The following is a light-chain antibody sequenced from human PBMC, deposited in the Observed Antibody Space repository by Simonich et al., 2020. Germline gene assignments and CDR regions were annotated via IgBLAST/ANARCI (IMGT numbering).Light chain of an antibody. Sequence: NFMLTQPHSVSESPGKTVTISCTRSSGSIASNYVQWYQQRPGSSPPTVIYEDNQRPSGVPDRFSGSIDSSSNSASLTISGLKTEDEADDYCQSYDSSNHYVFGTGTKVTVL. CDR3: QSYDSSNHYV. CDR1: SGSIASNY. J-gene: IGLJ1*01. CDR2: EDN. V-gene: IGLV6-57*01.